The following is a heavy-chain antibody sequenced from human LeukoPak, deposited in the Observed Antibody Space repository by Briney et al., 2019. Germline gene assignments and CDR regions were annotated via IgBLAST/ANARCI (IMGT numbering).Heavy chain of an antibody. Sequence: SQTLSLTCAVSGGSLSSGGYSWSWIRQPPGTGLEWIWGIYHRGNTYYNPSLKSRITMSVDTSKNQFSLKLTSVTAADTAVYYCARVLDYYGSGIYSFDHWGQGILVTVSS. CDR1: GGSLSSGGYS. V-gene: IGHV4-30-2*03. CDR2: IYHRGNT. CDR3: ARVLDYYGSGIYSFDH. D-gene: IGHD3-10*01. J-gene: IGHJ4*02.